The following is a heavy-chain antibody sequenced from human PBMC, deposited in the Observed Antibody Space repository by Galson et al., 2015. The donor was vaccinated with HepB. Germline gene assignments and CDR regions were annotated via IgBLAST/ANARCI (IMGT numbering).Heavy chain of an antibody. D-gene: IGHD3-10*01. CDR1: GYSFPSYW. CDR2: IYPGDSDT. J-gene: IGHJ4*02. CDR3: VGHEGTFTMIRGVSH. Sequence: QSGAEVKKPGESLKISCRGSGYSFPSYWIGWVRQMPGKGLEWMGIIYPGDSDTRYTPSFQGQVSISADKSISTAYLQWNSLKASDTAMYYCVGHEGTFTMIRGVSHWGQGTLVTVSS. V-gene: IGHV5-51*01.